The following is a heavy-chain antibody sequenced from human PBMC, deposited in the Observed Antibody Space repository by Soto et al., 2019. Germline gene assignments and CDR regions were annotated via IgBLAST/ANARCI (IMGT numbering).Heavy chain of an antibody. D-gene: IGHD3-22*01. CDR3: AKDPSYDSSGSYKSYSYYGMDV. CDR1: GFSFSSYA. CDR2: ITGSSGST. V-gene: IGHV3-23*01. J-gene: IGHJ6*02. Sequence: GGCLRLSCAACGFSFSSYAMGWVRQAPGKGLEWGSAITGSSGSTYYADSVKGPCTISRDNSKNTLYLQMNRLRAEDTAVYYCAKDPSYDSSGSYKSYSYYGMDVWGQGTTVTVSS.